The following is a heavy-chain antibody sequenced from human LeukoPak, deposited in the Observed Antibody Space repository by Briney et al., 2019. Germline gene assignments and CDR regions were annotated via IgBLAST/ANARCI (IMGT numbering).Heavy chain of an antibody. Sequence: GGSLRLSCAASGFTFSSYGMHWVRQAPGKGLEWVAFIRYDGSNKYYADSVKGRFTISRDNSKNTLYLQMKSLRAEDTAVYHCAKFAQRYCSGGSCHPFDYWGQGTLVTVSS. J-gene: IGHJ4*02. CDR3: AKFAQRYCSGGSCHPFDY. V-gene: IGHV3-30*02. CDR2: IRYDGSNK. D-gene: IGHD2-15*01. CDR1: GFTFSSYG.